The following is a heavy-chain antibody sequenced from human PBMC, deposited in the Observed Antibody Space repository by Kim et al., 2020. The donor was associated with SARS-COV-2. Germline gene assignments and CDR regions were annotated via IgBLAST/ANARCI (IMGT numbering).Heavy chain of an antibody. CDR3: ARGVTAGVDI. D-gene: IGHD2-21*02. CDR1: GYNFTSFE. J-gene: IGHJ3*02. CDR2: MSPNRLNT. V-gene: IGHV1-8*01. Sequence: ASVKVSCKASGYNFTSFEIIWVRQATGQGLEWMGRMSPNRLNTGSAQKFQGRVTMSTDISITTAYMELSSLTSEDTAVYYCARGVTAGVDIWGQGTMVTVAS.